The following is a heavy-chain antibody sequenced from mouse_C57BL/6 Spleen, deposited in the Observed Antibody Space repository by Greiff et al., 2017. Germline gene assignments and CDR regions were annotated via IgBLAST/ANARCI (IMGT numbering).Heavy chain of an antibody. J-gene: IGHJ1*03. V-gene: IGHV1-53*01. CDR3: ARGADWDA. CDR1: GYTFTSYW. D-gene: IGHD4-1*01. CDR2: ITPNNGGT. Sequence: QVHVKQSGPELVKPGASVKLSCTASGYTFTSYWMNWVKQRPGQGLEWLGNITPNNGGTNYNEKFKSKATLTVDKSSSTAYMQHSSVTSEDSADYYCARGADWDAWGTVTTVTVSS.